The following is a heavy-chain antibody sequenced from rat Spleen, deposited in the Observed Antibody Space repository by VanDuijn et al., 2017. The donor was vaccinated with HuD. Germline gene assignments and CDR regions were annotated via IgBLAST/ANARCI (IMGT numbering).Heavy chain of an antibody. D-gene: IGHD4-4*01. CDR1: GFTVSSYD. CDR3: ARRNSGAFDY. V-gene: IGHV5-7*01. J-gene: IGHJ2*01. CDR2: ISYDGSST. Sequence: EGQLVESGGGLVQPGRSLKLSCAASGFTVSSYDMAWVRQAPKKGLEWVATISYDGSSTYYRDSVKGRFTISRDNAKSTLYLQMDSLRSEDTATYYCARRNSGAFDYWGQGVMVTVSS.